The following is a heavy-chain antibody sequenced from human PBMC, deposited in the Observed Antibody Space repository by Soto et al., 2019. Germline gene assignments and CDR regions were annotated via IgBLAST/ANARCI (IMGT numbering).Heavy chain of an antibody. D-gene: IGHD3-22*01. Sequence: SETLSLTCAVYGGSFSGYYWSWIRQPPGKGLEWIGEINHSGSTNYNPSLKSRVTISVDTSKNQFSLKLSSVTAADTAVYYCARGDYYDRSVIFDYWGQATLVTVSS. CDR1: GGSFSGYY. V-gene: IGHV4-34*01. J-gene: IGHJ4*02. CDR2: INHSGST. CDR3: ARGDYYDRSVIFDY.